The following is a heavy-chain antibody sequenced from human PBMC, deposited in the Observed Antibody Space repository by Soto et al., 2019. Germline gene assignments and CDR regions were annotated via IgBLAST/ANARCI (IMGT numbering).Heavy chain of an antibody. CDR2: ISYDGTNK. V-gene: IGHV3-30*18. D-gene: IGHD5-12*01. J-gene: IGHJ4*02. CDR3: AKVGRGGYDYIDY. Sequence: QVQLVESGGGVVQPGRSLRLSCAASGFTFSSSGLHWVRQAPGKGLEWVAVISYDGTNKYYADSGKGRFTISRDNSKNTLYLQMNSLRAEDTAVYYCAKVGRGGYDYIDYWGQGTLVTVSS. CDR1: GFTFSSSG.